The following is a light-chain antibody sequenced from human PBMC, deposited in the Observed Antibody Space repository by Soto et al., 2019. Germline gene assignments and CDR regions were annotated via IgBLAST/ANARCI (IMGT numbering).Light chain of an antibody. CDR2: EAS. V-gene: IGKV1-5*01. CDR1: QSVSGW. CDR3: QQFNSYPIT. J-gene: IGKJ5*01. Sequence: TPLSHSQSSLSASVGDTVTVTCRASQSVSGWLAWHQQKPGKAPKLLIYEASNLESGVPPRFSGSGSGTEFTLTIGGLQPDDFATYYCQQFNSYPITFGPGTRLEI.